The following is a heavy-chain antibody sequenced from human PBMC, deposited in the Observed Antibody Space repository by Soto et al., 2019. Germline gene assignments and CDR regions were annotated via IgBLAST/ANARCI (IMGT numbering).Heavy chain of an antibody. D-gene: IGHD3-16*01. V-gene: IGHV3-23*01. CDR1: GLTFSTYA. Sequence: EVHLLESGGDLVQPGGSLRLSCTASGLTFSTYAMSWVRQAPGKGLEWVSAIGGSGTGGRTYYADSVKGRFTISRDNSKNTVSLQMNSWRADDPAVYYCAKSPGGLEGYKSDYYGMDVWGQGTTVTVSS. CDR2: IGGSGTGGRT. CDR3: AKSPGGLEGYKSDYYGMDV. J-gene: IGHJ6*02.